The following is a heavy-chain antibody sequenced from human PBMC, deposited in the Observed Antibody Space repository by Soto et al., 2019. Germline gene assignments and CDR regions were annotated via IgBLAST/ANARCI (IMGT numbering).Heavy chain of an antibody. J-gene: IGHJ5*02. D-gene: IGHD3-10*01. CDR2: INHSGST. Sequence: QVQLQQWGAGLLKPSETLSLTCAVYGGSFSGYYWSWIRQPPGKGLEWIGEINHSGSTNYNPSLKSRVTISVDTSKNQSSMKLSSVTAADTAVYYCARRGSGSVWFDPWGQGTLVTVSS. V-gene: IGHV4-34*01. CDR3: ARRGSGSVWFDP. CDR1: GGSFSGYY.